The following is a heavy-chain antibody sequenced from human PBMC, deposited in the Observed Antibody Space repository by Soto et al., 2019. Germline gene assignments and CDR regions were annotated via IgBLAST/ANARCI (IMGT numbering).Heavy chain of an antibody. Sequence: QITLKESGPTLVKPTQTLTLTCTFSGFSLNTAGVGVGWVRQPPGKALEWLAVIFWDGDKRYSPSLQSRLTITRGTSKDQVVLTMTNMDPVDTATYYCVRQRNWFDPWGQGTLVTVSS. V-gene: IGHV2-5*02. CDR1: GFSLNTAGVG. J-gene: IGHJ5*02. CDR3: VRQRNWFDP. CDR2: IFWDGDK.